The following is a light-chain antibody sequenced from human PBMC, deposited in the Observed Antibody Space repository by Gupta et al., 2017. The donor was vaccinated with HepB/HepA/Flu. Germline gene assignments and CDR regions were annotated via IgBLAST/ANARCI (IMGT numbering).Light chain of an antibody. J-gene: IGLJ2*01. CDR1: SSNIWAGYD. V-gene: IGLV1-40*01. Sequence: QSVLTQPPSVSGAPGQRVTISCTGSSSNIWAGYDVHWYQQLPGTAPKLLIYGNSNRPSGVPDRFSGSKSGTSASLAITGLQAEDEADYYCQSYDSSLKVFGGGTKLTVL. CDR3: QSYDSSLKV. CDR2: GNS.